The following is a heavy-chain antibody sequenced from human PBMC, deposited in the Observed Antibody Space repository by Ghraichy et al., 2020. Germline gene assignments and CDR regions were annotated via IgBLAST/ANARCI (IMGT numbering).Heavy chain of an antibody. J-gene: IGHJ4*02. CDR2: INPSGGST. D-gene: IGHD3-10*01. CDR3: ARSSGGSPLLWFGTRGGSGYYFDY. CDR1: GYTFTSYY. V-gene: IGHV1-46*01. Sequence: ASVKVSCKASGYTFTSYYMHWVRQAPGQGLEWMGIINPSGGSTSYAQKFQGRVTMTRDTSTSTVYMELSSLRSEDTAVYYCARSSGGSPLLWFGTRGGSGYYFDYWGQGTLVTVSS.